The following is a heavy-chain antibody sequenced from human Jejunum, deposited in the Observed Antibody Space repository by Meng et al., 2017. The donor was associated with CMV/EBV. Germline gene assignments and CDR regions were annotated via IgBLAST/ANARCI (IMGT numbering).Heavy chain of an antibody. D-gene: IGHD2-2*01. CDR2: TYYGGRT. CDR1: SISSGDYY. J-gene: IGHJ5*02. Sequence: SISSGDYYWTWIRQPPGKGLEWIGFTYYGGRTYYNPSLRSRVTISIDTSKNQFSLRLSSVTAADTAVYYCARTEDCHSTRCYTGFDPWGQGTLVTSPQ. CDR3: ARTEDCHSTRCYTGFDP. V-gene: IGHV4-30-4*08.